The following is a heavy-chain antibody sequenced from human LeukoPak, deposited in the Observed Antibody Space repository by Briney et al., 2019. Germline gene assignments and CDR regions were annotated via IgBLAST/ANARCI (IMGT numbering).Heavy chain of an antibody. CDR1: GFTFSSYA. D-gene: IGHD3-9*01. CDR2: ISGSGGST. V-gene: IGHV3-23*01. CDR3: AKDRPNYDILTGYYYHDAFDI. J-gene: IGHJ3*02. Sequence: GGSLRLSCAASGFTFSSYAMSWVRQAPGKGLEWVSAISGSGGSTYYADSVKGRFTISRDNSKNTLYLQMNSLRAEDTTVYYCAKDRPNYDILTGYYYHDAFDIWGQGTMVTVSS.